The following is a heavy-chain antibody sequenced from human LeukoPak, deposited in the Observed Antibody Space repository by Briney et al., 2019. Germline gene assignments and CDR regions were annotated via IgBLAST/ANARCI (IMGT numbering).Heavy chain of an antibody. CDR3: ARGPYGDYKPFFDY. V-gene: IGHV4-59*01. D-gene: IGHD4-17*01. Sequence: SETLSLTCTVSGGSISSYHWSWIRQPPGEGLEWIGYIYYSGSTNYNPSLKSRVTISVDTSKNQFSLKLSSVTAADTAVYYCARGPYGDYKPFFDYWGQGTLVTVSS. J-gene: IGHJ4*02. CDR2: IYYSGST. CDR1: GGSISSYH.